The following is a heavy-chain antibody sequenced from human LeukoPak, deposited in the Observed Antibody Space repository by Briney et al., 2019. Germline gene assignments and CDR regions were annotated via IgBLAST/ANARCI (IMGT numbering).Heavy chain of an antibody. CDR3: AGHHPRNTVDF. CDR2: IYTSGST. CDR1: GASISTYY. D-gene: IGHD2-8*02. V-gene: IGHV4-4*07. J-gene: IGHJ4*02. Sequence: SETLSLTCTVSGASISTYYWSWIRQPAGKGLEWIGRIYTSGSTSYNPSLKSRVTISLDTSKNQFSLKLSSVTAADTAVYYCAGHHPRNTVDFWGQGTLVTVSS.